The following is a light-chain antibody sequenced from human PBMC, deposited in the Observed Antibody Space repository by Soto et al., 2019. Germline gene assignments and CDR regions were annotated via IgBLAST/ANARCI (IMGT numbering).Light chain of an antibody. V-gene: IGKV3-15*01. CDR3: QQYNNWPGT. CDR2: GAS. J-gene: IGKJ4*01. CDR1: QSVNSH. Sequence: IVMTQSPATLPVSPGERATLSCRTSQSVNSHLAWYQHKPGQAPRLLIYGASSRATGIPTRFSGSGSGTEFTLTTDSLQSEDFAIYFCQQYNNWPGTFGGGTKVEIK.